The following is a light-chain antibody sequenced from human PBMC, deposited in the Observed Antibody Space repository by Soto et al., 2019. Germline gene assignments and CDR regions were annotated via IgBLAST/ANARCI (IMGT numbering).Light chain of an antibody. CDR2: EAS. CDR1: QNIRGW. CDR3: QQYDSYSPT. V-gene: IGKV1-5*01. Sequence: DIPMTQSPSTLSAFVGDRVTITCRASQNIRGWLAWYQQRPGKAPDLLIFEASRLEGGFPSRFSGSGYGTEFTLTIDSLQPDDCATYYCQQYDSYSPTFGQGTRVEFK. J-gene: IGKJ1*01.